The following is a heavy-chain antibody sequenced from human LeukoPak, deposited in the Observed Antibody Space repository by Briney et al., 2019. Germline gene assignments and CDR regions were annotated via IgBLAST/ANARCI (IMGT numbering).Heavy chain of an antibody. CDR1: GFTFSSYW. Sequence: GGSLRLSCAASGFTFSSYWMSWVRQAPGKGLEWVANINEHGSEIYYVDSVKGRVTISRDNAKNSLYLQMNSLRAEDTAVYYCARLRYYAMDVWGQGTTVTASS. CDR3: ARLRYYAMDV. CDR2: INEHGSEI. J-gene: IGHJ6*02. V-gene: IGHV3-7*01.